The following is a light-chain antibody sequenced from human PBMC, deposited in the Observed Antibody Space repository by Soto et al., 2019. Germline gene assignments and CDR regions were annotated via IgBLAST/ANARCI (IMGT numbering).Light chain of an antibody. CDR3: GTWDSSLSAVV. V-gene: IGLV1-51*01. CDR2: DNN. Sequence: QSVLTQPPSVSAAPGQKVTISCSGSSSNIGNNYVSWYQQLPGTAPKLLIYDNNKRPSGIXDRFSGSKSGTSATLGITGLQTGDEADYYCGTWDSSLSAVVFGGGTKLTVL. J-gene: IGLJ2*01. CDR1: SSNIGNNY.